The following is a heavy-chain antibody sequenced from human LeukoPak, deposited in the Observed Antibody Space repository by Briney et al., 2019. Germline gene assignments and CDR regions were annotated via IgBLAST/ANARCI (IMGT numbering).Heavy chain of an antibody. CDR1: GFTFTSYT. CDR3: ARDVDYGGRLDN. CDR2: ISHDGSNT. D-gene: IGHD4-17*01. Sequence: GGPLRLSCAASGFTFTSYTFHWVRQAPGKGLEWVSVISHDGSNTYNADSVKGRFTFSRDNTKNTLYLQMNSLRAEDTAVYYCARDVDYGGRLDNWGQGTLVTVSS. V-gene: IGHV3-30-3*01. J-gene: IGHJ4*02.